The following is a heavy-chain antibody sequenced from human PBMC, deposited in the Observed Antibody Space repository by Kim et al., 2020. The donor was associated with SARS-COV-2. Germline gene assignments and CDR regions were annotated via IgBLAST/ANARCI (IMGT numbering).Heavy chain of an antibody. D-gene: IGHD2-21*02. CDR1: GFTFSSYS. Sequence: GGSLRLSCAASGFTFSSYSMNWVRQAPGKGLEWVSSISSSSSYIYYADSVKGRFTISRDNAKNSLYLQMNSLRAEDTAVYYRARDSGAYCGGDCYSAYYYGMDVWGQGTTVTVSS. CDR2: ISSSSSYI. V-gene: IGHV3-21*01. J-gene: IGHJ6*02. CDR3: ARDSGAYCGGDCYSAYYYGMDV.